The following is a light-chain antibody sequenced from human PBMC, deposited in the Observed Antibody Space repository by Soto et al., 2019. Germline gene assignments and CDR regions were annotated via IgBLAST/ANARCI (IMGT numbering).Light chain of an antibody. Sequence: QSALTQPASMSGSPGQSITISCTGTRTDAGGYNYVSWYQQHPAKVPKLLIYEVSNRPSGVSNRFSGSKSGSTASLTISVLQPEDEGVYYCSSYTRSNTWVFGGGTKLTVL. CDR2: EVS. CDR3: SSYTRSNTWV. V-gene: IGLV2-14*01. CDR1: RTDAGGYNY. J-gene: IGLJ3*02.